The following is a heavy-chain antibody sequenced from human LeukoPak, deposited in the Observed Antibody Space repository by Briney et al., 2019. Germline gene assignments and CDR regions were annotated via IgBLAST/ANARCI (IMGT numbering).Heavy chain of an antibody. J-gene: IGHJ6*04. D-gene: IGHD2-15*01. CDR3: ARDGYCSGGSCYSPYYYYGMDV. V-gene: IGHV1-18*01. CDR1: GYTFTSYG. CDR2: ISAYNGNT. Sequence: ASVTVSCKASGYTFTSYGMSWVRQAPGQGLEWMGWISAYNGNTNYAQKLQGRVTMTTDTSTSTAYMELRSLRSDDTAVYYCARDGYCSGGSCYSPYYYYGMDVWGKRTTVTVSS.